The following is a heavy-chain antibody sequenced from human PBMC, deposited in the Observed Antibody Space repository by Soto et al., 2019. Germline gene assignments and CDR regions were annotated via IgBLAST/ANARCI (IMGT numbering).Heavy chain of an antibody. Sequence: GGSLTLSCVASGFTFSTHAMSCVRQAPGKGLEWVSTFSGSGGNIYYAESVKGRLTISRDDSKNTLYLQMNSLRVEDTAVYYCAKDPPWTVGPLAMDVWGQGTTVTVSS. CDR1: GFTFSTHA. D-gene: IGHD2-2*01. V-gene: IGHV3-23*01. CDR3: AKDPPWTVGPLAMDV. CDR2: FSGSGGNI. J-gene: IGHJ6*02.